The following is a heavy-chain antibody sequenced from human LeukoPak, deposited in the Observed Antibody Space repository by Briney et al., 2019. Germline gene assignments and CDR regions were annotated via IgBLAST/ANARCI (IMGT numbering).Heavy chain of an antibody. Sequence: GSLRLSCAASGFTVSSHWMYWVRQPPGKGLEWIGEIYHSGSTNYNPSLKSRVTISVDKSKNQFSLKLSSVTAADTAVYYCARTLSGIAVVGSDYWGQGTLVTVSS. V-gene: IGHV4-4*02. J-gene: IGHJ4*02. CDR2: IYHSGST. CDR1: GFTVSSHW. D-gene: IGHD6-19*01. CDR3: ARTLSGIAVVGSDY.